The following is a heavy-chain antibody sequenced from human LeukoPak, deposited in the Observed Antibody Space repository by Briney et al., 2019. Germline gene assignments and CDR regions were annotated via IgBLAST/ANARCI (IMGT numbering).Heavy chain of an antibody. Sequence: GGSLRLSCAASGFTFSSYSMNWVRQAPGKGLEWVSSISSSSSYIYYADSVKGRFTISRDNAKNSLYLQMNSLRAEDTAVYYCARSDSGSYYPRFDPSGQGTLVTVSS. CDR3: ARSDSGSYYPRFDP. J-gene: IGHJ5*02. V-gene: IGHV3-21*01. CDR2: ISSSSSYI. CDR1: GFTFSSYS. D-gene: IGHD1-26*01.